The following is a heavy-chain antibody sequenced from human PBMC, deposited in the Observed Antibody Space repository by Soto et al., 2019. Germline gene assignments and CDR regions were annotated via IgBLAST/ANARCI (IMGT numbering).Heavy chain of an antibody. CDR2: INHSGST. J-gene: IGHJ4*02. V-gene: IGHV4-34*01. CDR3: ARYHSSGYKGGFDY. D-gene: IGHD3-22*01. CDR1: GGAFRGYY. Sequence: ETLSLTCAVYGGAFRGYYWRWIPPPPGKGLEWIGEINHSGSTNYNPSLKSRVTISVDTSKNQFSLKLSSVTAADTAVYYCARYHSSGYKGGFDYWGQGTLVTVSS.